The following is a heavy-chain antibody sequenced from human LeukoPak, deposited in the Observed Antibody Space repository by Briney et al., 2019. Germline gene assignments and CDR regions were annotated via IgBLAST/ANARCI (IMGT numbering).Heavy chain of an antibody. CDR1: GYTFTSYY. CDR3: ATRIAVAGFDY. Sequence: ASVKVSCKASGYTFTSYYMHWVRQTPGQRLEWMGWINANSGVTEYAQKFQGRVTMTRDTSISTAYMELSGLRSDDTALFYCATRIAVAGFDYWGPGNPGHRLL. CDR2: INANSGVT. V-gene: IGHV1-2*02. J-gene: IGHJ4*02. D-gene: IGHD6-19*01.